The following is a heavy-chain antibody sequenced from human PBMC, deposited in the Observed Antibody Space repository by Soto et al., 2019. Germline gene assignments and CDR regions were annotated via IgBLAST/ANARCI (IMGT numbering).Heavy chain of an antibody. CDR3: GRGGYSYGLGGYWYFDL. CDR1: GGSISSYY. Sequence: PSETLSLTCTVSGGSISSYYWSWIRQPPGKGLEWIGYIYYSGSTNYNPSLKSRVTISVDTSKNQFSLKLSSVTAADTAVYYCGRGGYSYGLGGYWYFDLWGRGTLVTVSS. CDR2: IYYSGST. V-gene: IGHV4-59*01. D-gene: IGHD5-18*01. J-gene: IGHJ2*01.